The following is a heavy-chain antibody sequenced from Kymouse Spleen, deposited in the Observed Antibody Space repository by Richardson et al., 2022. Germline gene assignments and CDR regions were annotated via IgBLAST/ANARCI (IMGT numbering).Heavy chain of an antibody. Sequence: EVQLVESGGGLVQPGRSLRLSCAASGFTFDDYAMHWVRQAPGKGLEWVSGISWNSGSIGYADSVKGRFTISRDNAKNSLYLQMNSLRAEDTALYYCAKDMGWELLGWFDPWGQGTLVTVSS. CDR2: ISWNSGSI. D-gene: IGHD1-26*01. V-gene: IGHV3-9*01. CDR3: AKDMGWELLGWFDP. CDR1: GFTFDDYA. J-gene: IGHJ5*02.